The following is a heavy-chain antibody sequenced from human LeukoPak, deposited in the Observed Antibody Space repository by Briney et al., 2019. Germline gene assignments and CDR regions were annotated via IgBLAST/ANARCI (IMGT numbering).Heavy chain of an antibody. CDR3: ATKGAYYYDSSGYTDY. D-gene: IGHD3-22*01. CDR1: GGSISSSSYY. Sequence: SETLSLTCTVSGGSISSSSYYWGWIRQPPGKGLEWIGSIYYSGSTYYNPSLKSRVTISVDTSKNQFSLKLSSVTAADTAVYYCATKGAYYYDSSGYTDYWGQGTLVTVSS. J-gene: IGHJ4*02. CDR2: IYYSGST. V-gene: IGHV4-39*07.